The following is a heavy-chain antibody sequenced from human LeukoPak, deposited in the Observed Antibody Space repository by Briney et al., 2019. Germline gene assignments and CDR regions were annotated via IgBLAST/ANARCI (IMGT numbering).Heavy chain of an antibody. Sequence: PSETLSLTCTVSGASINSYYWNWIRQPPGKGLEWIGYIHYSGSDNYNPSLKSRVTMSVDTSKIQFSLHLSSVTAADTAVYYCARWSDINHAFDVWGQGTMVTVSS. CDR3: ARWSDINHAFDV. V-gene: IGHV4-59*01. J-gene: IGHJ3*01. D-gene: IGHD5-12*01. CDR2: IHYSGSD. CDR1: GASINSYY.